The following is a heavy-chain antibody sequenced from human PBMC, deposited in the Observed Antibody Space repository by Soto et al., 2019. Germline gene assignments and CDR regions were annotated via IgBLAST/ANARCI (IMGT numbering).Heavy chain of an antibody. CDR1: GFTFSSYA. Sequence: PGGSLRLSCAASGFTFSSYAMSWVRQAPGKGLEWVSAISGSGGSTYYADSVKGRFTISRDNSKNTLYLQMNSLRAEDTAVYYCAKEAYYYDSSGNAYYYYGMDVWGQGTTVTVSS. D-gene: IGHD3-22*01. CDR3: AKEAYYYDSSGNAYYYYGMDV. CDR2: ISGSGGST. V-gene: IGHV3-23*01. J-gene: IGHJ6*02.